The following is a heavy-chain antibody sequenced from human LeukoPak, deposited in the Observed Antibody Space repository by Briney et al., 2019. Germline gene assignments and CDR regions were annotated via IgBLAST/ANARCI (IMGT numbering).Heavy chain of an antibody. CDR3: ARGGASYYYDSSGYYQLGDY. D-gene: IGHD3-22*01. V-gene: IGHV1-69*05. CDR2: IIPIFGTA. CDR1: GGTFSSYA. J-gene: IGHJ4*02. Sequence: ASVKVSCKASGGTFSSYAISWVRQAPGQGLEWMGGIIPIFGTANYAQKFQGWVTMTRDTSISTAYMELSRLRSDDTAVYYCARGGASYYYDSSGYYQLGDYWGQGTLVTVSS.